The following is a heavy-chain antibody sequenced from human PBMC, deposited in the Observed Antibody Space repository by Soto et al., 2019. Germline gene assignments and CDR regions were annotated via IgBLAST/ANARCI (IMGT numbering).Heavy chain of an antibody. V-gene: IGHV1-2*02. J-gene: IGHJ4*02. D-gene: IGHD6-19*01. CDR3: ARGYSTGWYSSVFFDY. CDR2: TNPHSGDT. CDR1: GDTFTGYY. Sequence: QVQLVQSGAEVKNPGASVKVSCKTSGDTFTGYYMHWVRQAPGQGLEWMGWTNPHSGDTDYAQTFQGRVTMTRDTSTSTAYMELRRLRSNDTAFYYCARGYSTGWYSSVFFDYWGQGTLVTVSS.